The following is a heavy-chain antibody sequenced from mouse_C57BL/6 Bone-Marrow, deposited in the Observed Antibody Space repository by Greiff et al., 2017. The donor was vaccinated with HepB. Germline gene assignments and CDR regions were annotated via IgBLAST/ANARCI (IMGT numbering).Heavy chain of an antibody. D-gene: IGHD1-1*02. CDR1: GYTFTDYY. CDR2: INPYNGGT. Sequence: VQLQQSGPVLVKPGASVKMSCKASGYTFTDYYMNWVKQSHGKSLEWIGVINPYNGGTSYNQKFKGKATLTVDKSSSTAYMELNSLTSEDSAVYYCASPSSWSYWYFDVWGTGTTVTVSS. J-gene: IGHJ1*03. V-gene: IGHV1-19*01. CDR3: ASPSSWSYWYFDV.